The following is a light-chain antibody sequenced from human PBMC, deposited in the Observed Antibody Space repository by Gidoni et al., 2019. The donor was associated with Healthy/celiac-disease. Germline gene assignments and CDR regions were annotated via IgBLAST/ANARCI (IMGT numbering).Light chain of an antibody. Sequence: QSVLTQPPSVSGAPGQRVTSSCTGSSSNSGAGYDVPWYQQLPGTAPKLLIYGNSNRPSGVPDRFSGSKSGTSASLAITGLQAEDEADYYCQSYDSSLSGSVFGGGTKLTVL. CDR2: GNS. V-gene: IGLV1-40*01. J-gene: IGLJ2*01. CDR3: QSYDSSLSGSV. CDR1: SSNSGAGYD.